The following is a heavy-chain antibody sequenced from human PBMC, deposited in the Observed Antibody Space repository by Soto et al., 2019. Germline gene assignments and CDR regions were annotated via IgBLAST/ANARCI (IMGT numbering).Heavy chain of an antibody. CDR3: ARSDTAMAFYYYYYMDV. V-gene: IGHV1-8*01. Sequence: ASVKVSCKASGYTFTSYDINWVRQATGQGLEWMGWMNPNSGNTGYAQKFQGRVTMTRNTSISTANMELSSLRSEDTAVYYCARSDTAMAFYYYYYMDVWGKGTTVTVSS. D-gene: IGHD5-18*01. J-gene: IGHJ6*03. CDR2: MNPNSGNT. CDR1: GYTFTSYD.